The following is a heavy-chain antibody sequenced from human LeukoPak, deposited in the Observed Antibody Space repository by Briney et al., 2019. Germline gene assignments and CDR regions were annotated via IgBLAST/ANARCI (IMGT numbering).Heavy chain of an antibody. Sequence: PGGSLRLSCAGSGFNFTGYWMHWVRQAPGKGLEWVSSISTSSSYIHYADSVKGRFTISRDNAKNSLYLQMNSLRAEDTAVYYCARGTLNIPGEHGAFDYWGQGTLVTVSS. CDR3: ARGTLNIPGEHGAFDY. V-gene: IGHV3-21*01. D-gene: IGHD1-14*01. J-gene: IGHJ4*02. CDR2: ISTSSSYI. CDR1: GFNFTGYW.